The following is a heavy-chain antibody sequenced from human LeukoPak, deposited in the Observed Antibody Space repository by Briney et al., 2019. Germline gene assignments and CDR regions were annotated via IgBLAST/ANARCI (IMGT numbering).Heavy chain of an antibody. CDR2: ISGSGGST. D-gene: IGHD2-15*01. Sequence: GGSLRLSCAASGFTFSSYAMSWVRQAPGKGLEWVSAISGSGGSTYYADSVKGRFTISRDNSKNTLYLQMNSLRAEDTAVYYCASRYCSGGSCPYYYYYYMDVWGKGTTVTVSS. CDR3: ASRYCSGGSCPYYYYYYMDV. J-gene: IGHJ6*03. CDR1: GFTFSSYA. V-gene: IGHV3-23*01.